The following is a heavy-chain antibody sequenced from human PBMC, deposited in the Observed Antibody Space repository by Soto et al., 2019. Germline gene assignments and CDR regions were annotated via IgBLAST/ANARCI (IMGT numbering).Heavy chain of an antibody. J-gene: IGHJ4*02. CDR1: GFTFSSYG. CDR2: IWYDGSNK. D-gene: IGHD6-19*01. V-gene: IGHV3-33*01. Sequence: ESGGGVVQPGRSLRLSCAASGFTFSSYGMHWVRQAPGKGLEWVAVIWYDGSNKYYADSVKGRFTISRDNSKNTLYLQMHSLRAEDTAVYYCARDLEGSLDYWGQGTLVTVSS. CDR3: ARDLEGSLDY.